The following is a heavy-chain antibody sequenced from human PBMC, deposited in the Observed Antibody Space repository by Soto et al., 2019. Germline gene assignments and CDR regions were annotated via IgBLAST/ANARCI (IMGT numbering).Heavy chain of an antibody. J-gene: IGHJ4*02. Sequence: ASVKVSCKASGGTFSSYAISWVRQAPGQGLEWMGGIIPIFGTANYAQKFQGRVTVTADESTSTAYMELSSLRSEDTAVYYCAREGSGYGETASGVVYHLDYWGQGTLVTVSS. D-gene: IGHD5-12*01. CDR2: IIPIFGTA. CDR3: AREGSGYGETASGVVYHLDY. CDR1: GGTFSSYA. V-gene: IGHV1-69*13.